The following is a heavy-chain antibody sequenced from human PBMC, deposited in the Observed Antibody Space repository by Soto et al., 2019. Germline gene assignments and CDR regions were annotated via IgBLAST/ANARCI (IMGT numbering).Heavy chain of an antibody. V-gene: IGHV3-48*02. D-gene: IGHD3-10*01. CDR2: ISSSSSTT. J-gene: IGHJ4*02. Sequence: EVQLVESGGGLVQPGGSLRLSCAASGFTFTTYSMNWVRQAPGKGLEWVSYISSSSSTTYYADSVKGRFTISRDNAKNTLYLQTNSLRDEDTAVYCCARDAGSWGCWGQGTLVTVSS. CDR3: ARDAGSWGC. CDR1: GFTFTTYS.